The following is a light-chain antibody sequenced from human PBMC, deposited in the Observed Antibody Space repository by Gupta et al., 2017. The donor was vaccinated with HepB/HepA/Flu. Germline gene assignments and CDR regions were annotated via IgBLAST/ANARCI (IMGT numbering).Light chain of an antibody. CDR1: QSVLNRSNNKNY. V-gene: IGKV4-1*01. CDR2: WAS. Sequence: DIALTQSQESLAVSVGERATINCKSSQSVLNRSNNKNYLAWYQQKPGQPPKLLIYWASTRGSGVPVRFSGSGSGTDFTLTISSLQAEDVAVYYCQDYTTLWTFGQGTKVEIK. CDR3: QDYTTLWT. J-gene: IGKJ1*01.